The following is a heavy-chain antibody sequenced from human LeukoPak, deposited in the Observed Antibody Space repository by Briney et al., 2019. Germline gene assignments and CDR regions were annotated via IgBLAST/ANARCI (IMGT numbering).Heavy chain of an antibody. V-gene: IGHV4-61*02. CDR1: GGSISSGSYC. Sequence: SETLSLTCTVSGGSISSGSYCWTWIRQPAGKELEWIGRVYSNGNANYNPSLKSRVTISIDTSKNQFSLHLTSVTAADTAVYYCARGDCGIDCPKFNWFDPWGQGTLVTVSS. J-gene: IGHJ5*02. D-gene: IGHD2-21*02. CDR2: VYSNGNA. CDR3: ARGDCGIDCPKFNWFDP.